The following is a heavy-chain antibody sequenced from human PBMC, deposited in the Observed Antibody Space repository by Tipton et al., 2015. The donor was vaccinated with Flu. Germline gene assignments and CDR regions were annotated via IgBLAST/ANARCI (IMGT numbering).Heavy chain of an antibody. J-gene: IGHJ4*02. CDR2: INTDGSST. D-gene: IGHD6-13*01. V-gene: IGHV3-74*01. Sequence: SLRLSCAASGFTFSSYWMHWVRQAPGKGLVWVSRINTDGSSTTYADSVKGRFTISRDNAKNTLYLQMNSLRAEDTAVYYCAKRQQLIPDYWGQGTLVTVSS. CDR3: AKRQQLIPDY. CDR1: GFTFSSYW.